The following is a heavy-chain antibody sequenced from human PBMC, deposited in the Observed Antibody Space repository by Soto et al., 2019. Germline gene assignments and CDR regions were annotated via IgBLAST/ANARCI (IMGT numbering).Heavy chain of an antibody. Sequence: SVKVSCKASGFTFTSSAVRWVRQARGQRLEWIGWIVVGSGNTNYAQKFQERVTITSDMSTSTAYMELSSLRSEDTAVYYCAAAYCSSTSCYKRGYYYFGMDDWGQGTTVTVSS. D-gene: IGHD2-2*02. CDR1: GFTFTSSA. J-gene: IGHJ6*02. CDR2: IVVGSGNT. CDR3: AAAYCSSTSCYKRGYYYFGMDD. V-gene: IGHV1-58*01.